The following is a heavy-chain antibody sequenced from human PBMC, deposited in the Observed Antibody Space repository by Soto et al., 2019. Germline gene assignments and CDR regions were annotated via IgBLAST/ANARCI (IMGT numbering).Heavy chain of an antibody. Sequence: ASVKVSCKASGYTFTSYGISWVRQAPGQGLEWMGWISAYNGNTNYAQSLQGRLTLTTDTSTTTAYMELRSLRSDDTAVYYCARDPYHVLMVNAPNLYGMDVWGQGTTVTVSS. CDR1: GYTFTSYG. V-gene: IGHV1-18*01. D-gene: IGHD2-8*01. CDR3: ARDPYHVLMVNAPNLYGMDV. J-gene: IGHJ6*02. CDR2: ISAYNGNT.